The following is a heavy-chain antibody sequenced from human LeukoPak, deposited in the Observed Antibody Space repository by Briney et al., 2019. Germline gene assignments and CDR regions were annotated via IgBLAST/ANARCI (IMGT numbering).Heavy chain of an antibody. Sequence: SETLSLTCTVSGYSISSGYYWGWIRQPPGKGLEWIGSIYHSGSTYYNPSLKSRVTISVDTSKNQFSLKLSSVTAADTAVYYCARGVGIYCSSTSCYENWFDPWGQGTLVTVSS. CDR3: ARGVGIYCSSTSCYENWFDP. J-gene: IGHJ5*02. D-gene: IGHD2-2*01. CDR1: GYSISSGYY. CDR2: IYHSGST. V-gene: IGHV4-38-2*02.